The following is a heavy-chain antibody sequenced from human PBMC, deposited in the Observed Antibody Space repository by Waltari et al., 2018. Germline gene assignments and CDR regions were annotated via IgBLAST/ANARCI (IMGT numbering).Heavy chain of an antibody. V-gene: IGHV3-7*01. CDR2: IKQDGSEK. CDR1: GFTFSSYW. CDR3: AREGVLVVVVPAATPRSAYYGMDV. J-gene: IGHJ6*02. D-gene: IGHD2-2*02. Sequence: EVQLVESGGGLVQPGGSLRLSCAASGFTFSSYWMSWVCQAPGKGLEWVPNIKQDGSEKYYVDSVKGRFTISRDNAKNSLYLQMNSLRAEDTAVYYCAREGVLVVVVPAATPRSAYYGMDVWGQGTTVTVSS.